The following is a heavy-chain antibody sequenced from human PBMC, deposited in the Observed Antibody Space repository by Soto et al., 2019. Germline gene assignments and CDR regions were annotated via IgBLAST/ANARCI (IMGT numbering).Heavy chain of an antibody. D-gene: IGHD1-26*01. V-gene: IGHV3-30*18. Sequence: PGGSLRLSCAASGFTFSSYGMHWVRQAPGKGLEWVAVISYDGSNKYYADSVKGRFTISRDNSKNTLYLQMNSLRAEDTAVYYCAKDGQVGAGPSLVVWGQGTLVTVSS. CDR1: GFTFSSYG. CDR2: ISYDGSNK. CDR3: AKDGQVGAGPSLVV. J-gene: IGHJ4*02.